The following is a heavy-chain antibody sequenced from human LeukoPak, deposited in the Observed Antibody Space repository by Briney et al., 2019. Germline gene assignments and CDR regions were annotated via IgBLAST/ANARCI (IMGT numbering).Heavy chain of an antibody. Sequence: SETLSLTCTVSGGSISSSSYYWSWIRQPPGKGLEWIGEINHSGSTNHNPSLKSRVTISVDTSKNQFSLKLSSVTAADTAVYYCARARSPGISGWYSLYYYYYMDVWGKGTTVTVSS. CDR2: INHSGST. D-gene: IGHD6-19*01. J-gene: IGHJ6*03. CDR1: GGSISSSSYY. V-gene: IGHV4-39*07. CDR3: ARARSPGISGWYSLYYYYYMDV.